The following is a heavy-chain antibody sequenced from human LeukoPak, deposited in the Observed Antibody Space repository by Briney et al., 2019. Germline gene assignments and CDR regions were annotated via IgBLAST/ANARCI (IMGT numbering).Heavy chain of an antibody. CDR1: GFTVSSNY. CDR3: VRDRDSSSSYQNY. J-gene: IGHJ4*02. V-gene: IGHV3-21*01. D-gene: IGHD6-13*01. CDR2: ISSSSSYI. Sequence: GGSLRLSCAASGFTVSSNYMSWVRQAPGKGLEWVSSISSSSSYIYYADSMKGRFTISRDNAKNSLYLQMNSLRAEDTAVYYCVRDRDSSSSYQNYWGQGTLVTVSS.